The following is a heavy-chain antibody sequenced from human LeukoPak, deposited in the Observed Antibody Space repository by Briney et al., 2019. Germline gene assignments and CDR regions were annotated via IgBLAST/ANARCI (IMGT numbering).Heavy chain of an antibody. V-gene: IGHV1-2*02. CDR2: INPNSGGT. J-gene: IGHJ6*03. CDR1: GYTFTGYY. Sequence: ASVKVSCKASGYTFTGYYMHWVRQAPGQGLEWMGWINPNSGGTNYAQKFQGRVSMTRETSISTAYMELSRLRSAVTAVYYCARDSLAVYYDILTGLVYYYYMDVWGKGTTVTISS. D-gene: IGHD3-9*01. CDR3: ARDSLAVYYDILTGLVYYYYMDV.